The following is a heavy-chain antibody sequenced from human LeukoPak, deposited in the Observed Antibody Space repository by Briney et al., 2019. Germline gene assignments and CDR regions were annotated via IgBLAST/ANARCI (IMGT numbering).Heavy chain of an antibody. CDR2: ISFSGGST. J-gene: IGHJ2*01. Sequence: QAGGSLRRSCAASGFTFSSHALSWVRQAPGKGLEWVSGISFSGGSTYYADSVKGRFTISRDNSQNTLYLQMNSLRAEDTAEYYCAKVTMAAYWYIDLWGRGTPVTVSS. CDR3: AKVTMAAYWYIDL. CDR1: GFTFSSHA. V-gene: IGHV3-23*01. D-gene: IGHD2-8*01.